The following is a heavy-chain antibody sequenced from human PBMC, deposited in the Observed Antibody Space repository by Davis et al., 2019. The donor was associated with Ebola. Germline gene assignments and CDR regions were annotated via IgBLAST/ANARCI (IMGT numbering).Heavy chain of an antibody. V-gene: IGHV1-18*04. CDR3: ARVRFLEWGTNNYYYYGMDV. CDR1: GYTFTSYG. Sequence: ASVKVSCQASGYTFTSYGISWVRQAPGQGLEWMGWISAYNGNTNYAQKLQGRVTMTTDTSTSTAYMELRSLRSDDTAVYYCARVRFLEWGTNNYYYYGMDVWGQGTTVTVSS. CDR2: ISAYNGNT. D-gene: IGHD3-3*01. J-gene: IGHJ6*02.